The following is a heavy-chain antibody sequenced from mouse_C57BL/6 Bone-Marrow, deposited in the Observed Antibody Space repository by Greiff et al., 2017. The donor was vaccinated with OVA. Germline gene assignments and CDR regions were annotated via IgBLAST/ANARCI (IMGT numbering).Heavy chain of an antibody. CDR1: GYTFTSYW. CDR3: ARYYGSSYAWFAY. J-gene: IGHJ3*01. D-gene: IGHD1-1*01. V-gene: IGHV1-55*01. CDR2: IYPGSGST. Sequence: QVQLKQPGAELVKPGASVKMSCKASGYTFTSYWITWVKQRPGQGLEWIGDIYPGSGSTNYNEKFKSKATLTVDTSSSTAYMQLSSLTSEDSAVYYCARYYGSSYAWFAYWGQGTLVTVSA.